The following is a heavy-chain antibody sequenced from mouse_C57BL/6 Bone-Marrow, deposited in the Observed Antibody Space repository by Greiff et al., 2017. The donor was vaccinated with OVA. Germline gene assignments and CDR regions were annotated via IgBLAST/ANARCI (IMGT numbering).Heavy chain of an antibody. V-gene: IGHV10-1*01. Sequence: EVQGVESGGGLVQPKGSLKLSCAASGFSFNTYAMNWVRQAPGKGLEWVARIRSKSNNYATYYADSVKDRFTISRDDSESMLNLQRNNLKTEDTAVYYGDRRNWDGYAMDYWGQGTSVTVSS. J-gene: IGHJ4*01. D-gene: IGHD4-1*01. CDR2: IRSKSNNYAT. CDR1: GFSFNTYA. CDR3: DRRNWDGYAMDY.